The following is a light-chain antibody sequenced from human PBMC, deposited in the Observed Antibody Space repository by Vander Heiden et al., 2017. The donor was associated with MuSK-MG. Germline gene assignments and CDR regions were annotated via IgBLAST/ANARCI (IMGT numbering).Light chain of an antibody. CDR2: DVS. V-gene: IGLV2-14*03. CDR3: SSYTSSGTFVV. J-gene: IGLJ3*02. Sequence: QSALTQPASVSGSHAQSLTISCAGTSSGVGAYNYVACYQQHPGKAPKLMIYDVSDRPSGCSNRFSGSKTGNTASLTISGLHAEDDADYYCSSYTSSGTFVVYGGGTKLTVL. CDR1: SSGVGAYNY.